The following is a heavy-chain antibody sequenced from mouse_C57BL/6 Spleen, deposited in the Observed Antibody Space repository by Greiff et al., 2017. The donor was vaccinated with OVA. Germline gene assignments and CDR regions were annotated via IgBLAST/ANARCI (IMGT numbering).Heavy chain of an antibody. CDR3: ARSGMIYYYGSSYYFDY. D-gene: IGHD1-1*01. CDR2: ILPGSGST. CDR1: GYTFTGYW. J-gene: IGHJ2*01. Sequence: QVQLQQSGAELMKPGASVKLSCKATGYTFTGYWIEWVKQRPGHSLEWIGEILPGSGSTNYNEKFKGKATFTADTSSNTAYMQLSSLTSEDSAIYYCARSGMIYYYGSSYYFDYWGQGTTLTVSS. V-gene: IGHV1-9*01.